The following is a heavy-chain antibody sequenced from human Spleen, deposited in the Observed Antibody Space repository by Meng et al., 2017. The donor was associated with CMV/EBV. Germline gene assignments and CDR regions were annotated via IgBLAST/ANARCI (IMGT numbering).Heavy chain of an antibody. D-gene: IGHD6-19*01. CDR3: ARGLFGTVAGNWFDP. J-gene: IGHJ5*02. V-gene: IGHV4-34*01. Sequence: YGGSFSGYYWSWIRQPPGKGLEWIGEINRSGSTNYNPSLKSRVTISVDTSKNQFSLKLSSVTAADTAVYYCARGLFGTVAGNWFDPWGQGTLVTVSS. CDR2: INRSGST. CDR1: GGSFSGYY.